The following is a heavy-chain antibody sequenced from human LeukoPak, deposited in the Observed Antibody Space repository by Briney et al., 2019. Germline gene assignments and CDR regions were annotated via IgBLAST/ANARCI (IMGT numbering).Heavy chain of an antibody. J-gene: IGHJ4*02. CDR2: ISGSGGAI. CDR1: GFTFNYA. CDR3: VKDRGRSVAVAADY. Sequence: GGSLRLSCVASGFTFNYAMTWVRQAPGRGLEWVSSISGSGGAIYYANSVKGRFTISRDNSRNTLFLQMNSLRAEDTALYYCVKDRGRSVAVAADYWGQGTLVTVSS. V-gene: IGHV3-23*01. D-gene: IGHD6-19*01.